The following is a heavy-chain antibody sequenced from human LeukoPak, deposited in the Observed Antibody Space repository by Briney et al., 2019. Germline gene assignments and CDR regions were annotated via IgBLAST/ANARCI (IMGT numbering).Heavy chain of an antibody. V-gene: IGHV4-34*01. CDR1: GGSISSYY. Sequence: SETLSLTCTVSGGSISSYYWSWIRQPPGKGLEWIGEINHSGSTNYNPSLKSRVTISVDTSKNQFSLKLSSVTAADTAVYYCARGRKNYYDSSGYGYWGQGTLVTVSS. J-gene: IGHJ4*02. CDR3: ARGRKNYYDSSGYGY. D-gene: IGHD3-22*01. CDR2: INHSGST.